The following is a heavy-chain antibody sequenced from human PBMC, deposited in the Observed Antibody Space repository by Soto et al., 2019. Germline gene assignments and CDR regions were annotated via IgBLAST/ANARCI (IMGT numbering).Heavy chain of an antibody. CDR2: IYHSGNT. J-gene: IGHJ6*02. V-gene: IGHV4-34*02. Sequence: QVQLQQWGAGLLKPSETLSLTCAVNGGSFNDYYWAWIRQPPGKGREWIGEIYHSGNTYYNPSLESRGIMSVDTSNKQFSLRLNSVTAADTAMYYCARVRRGFNRESWSYWYNGMDVWGQGTTVTVS. CDR1: GGSFNDYY. CDR3: ARVRRGFNRESWSYWYNGMDV. D-gene: IGHD3-16*01.